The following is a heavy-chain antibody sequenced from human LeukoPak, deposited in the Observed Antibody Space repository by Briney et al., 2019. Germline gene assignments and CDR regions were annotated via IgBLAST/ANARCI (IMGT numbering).Heavy chain of an antibody. Sequence: GGSLRLSCAASGFSFSGYWMNWVRRPPGKGLEWVANINQDGSEKYYVDSVKGRFTISRDNAKNSLFLQMNSLRAEDTAVYYCARVFFLTITTPDYWGQGTLVTVSS. J-gene: IGHJ4*02. CDR3: ARVFFLTITTPDY. CDR1: GFSFSGYW. CDR2: INQDGSEK. D-gene: IGHD1-1*01. V-gene: IGHV3-7*04.